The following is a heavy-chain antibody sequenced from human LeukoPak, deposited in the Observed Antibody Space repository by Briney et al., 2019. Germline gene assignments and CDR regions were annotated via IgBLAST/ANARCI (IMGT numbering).Heavy chain of an antibody. Sequence: GASVKVSCKASGYTFTSYAMNWVRQAPGQGLEWMGWINTNTGNPTYAQGFTGRFVFSLDTSVSTAYLQISSLKAEDTAVYYCAKTPQYCRSSTSCFLASKHGGKGPLVTVSS. J-gene: IGHJ1*01. CDR1: GYTFTSYA. CDR2: INTNTGNP. V-gene: IGHV7-4-1*02. D-gene: IGHD2-2*01. CDR3: AKTPQYCRSSTSCFLASKH.